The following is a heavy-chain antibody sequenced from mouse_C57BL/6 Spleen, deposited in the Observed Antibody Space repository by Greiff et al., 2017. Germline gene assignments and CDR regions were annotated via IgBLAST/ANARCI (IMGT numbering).Heavy chain of an antibody. CDR2: IHPSDSDT. J-gene: IGHJ4*01. CDR1: GYTFTSYW. Sequence: QVQLQQPGAELVKPGASVKVSCKASGYTFTSYWMHWVKQRPGQGLEWIGRIHPSDSDTNYNQKFKGKATLTVDKSSSTAYMQRSSLTSEDSAVYYCAKHGRLYPMDYWGQGTSVTVSS. V-gene: IGHV1-74*01. CDR3: AKHGRLYPMDY.